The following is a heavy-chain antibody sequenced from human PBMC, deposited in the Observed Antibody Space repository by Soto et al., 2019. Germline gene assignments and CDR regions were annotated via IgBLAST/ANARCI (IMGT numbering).Heavy chain of an antibody. Sequence: QLQLQESGPGLVKPSETLSLTCTVSGGSISSSSYYWGWIRQPPGKGLEWIGSIYYSGSTYYNPSLKSRVTISVDTSKNQFSLKLSSVTAADTAVYYCARRLGYCSGGSCYFLYYFDYWGQGTLVTVSS. V-gene: IGHV4-39*01. CDR2: IYYSGST. CDR1: GGSISSSSYY. D-gene: IGHD2-15*01. J-gene: IGHJ4*02. CDR3: ARRLGYCSGGSCYFLYYFDY.